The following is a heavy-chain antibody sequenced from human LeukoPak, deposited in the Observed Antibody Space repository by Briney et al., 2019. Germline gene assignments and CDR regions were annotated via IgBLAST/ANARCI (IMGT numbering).Heavy chain of an antibody. J-gene: IGHJ4*02. CDR3: ARRLSSGSQVLDS. Sequence: PAETLSPTCAVYGGSFSDYYWTWVRQPPGRGLEWIGEINHSGNTNYNSSLKSRVLISVDTSKNQFSLNLGSVTAADTAIYYCARRLSSGSQVLDSWGQGTRVTVSS. CDR2: INHSGNT. V-gene: IGHV4-34*01. D-gene: IGHD1-26*01. CDR1: GGSFSDYY.